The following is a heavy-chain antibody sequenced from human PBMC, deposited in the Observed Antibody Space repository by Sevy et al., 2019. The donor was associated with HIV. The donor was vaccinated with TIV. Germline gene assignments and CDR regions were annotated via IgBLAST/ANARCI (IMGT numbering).Heavy chain of an antibody. CDR3: ARDGLASATDFDY. J-gene: IGHJ4*02. Sequence: GGSLRLSCEVSGFTFSNYWMTWVRQAPGKGLEWVANIKEDGSDKYYGDSVKGRFSISRDNAKNSLYLQMDSLRAEDTAVYYCARDGLASATDFDYWGQGTLVTVSS. CDR1: GFTFSNYW. D-gene: IGHD2-15*01. CDR2: IKEDGSDK. V-gene: IGHV3-7*01.